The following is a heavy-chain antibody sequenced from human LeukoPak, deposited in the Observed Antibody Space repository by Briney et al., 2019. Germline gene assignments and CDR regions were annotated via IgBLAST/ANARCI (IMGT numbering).Heavy chain of an antibody. J-gene: IGHJ3*01. CDR2: FYSGGST. CDR3: ARSITTAANAFDL. CDR1: GFTVSSNS. Sequence: PGESLRLSCAASGFTVSSNSLSWVRQAPGKGLDWVSVFYSGGSTYYADSVKGRFTISRDSSKNTVYLQMNSLRAEDTAVYYCARSITTAANAFDLWGQGTMVTVSS. D-gene: IGHD6-13*01. V-gene: IGHV3-66*01.